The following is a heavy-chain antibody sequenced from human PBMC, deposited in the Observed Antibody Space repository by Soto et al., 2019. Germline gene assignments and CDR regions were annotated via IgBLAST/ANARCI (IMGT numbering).Heavy chain of an antibody. CDR2: ISAYNGNT. CDR1: GYTFTSYG. J-gene: IGHJ5*02. V-gene: IGHV1-18*01. Sequence: GASVKVSCKASGYTFTSYGISWVRQAPGQGLECMGWISAYNGNTNYAQKLQGRVTMTTDTSTSTAYMELRSLRSDDTAVYYCARTRIAAAVGWFDPWGQGTLVTVSS. CDR3: ARTRIAAAVGWFDP. D-gene: IGHD6-13*01.